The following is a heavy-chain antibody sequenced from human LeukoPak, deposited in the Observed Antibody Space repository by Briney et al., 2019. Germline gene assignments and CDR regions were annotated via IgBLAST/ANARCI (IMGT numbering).Heavy chain of an antibody. CDR2: IYTSGST. J-gene: IGHJ5*02. CDR1: GGSISSGSYY. CDR3: ARHLDFVVVPAANGVVPNWFDP. D-gene: IGHD2-2*03. V-gene: IGHV4-61*02. Sequence: PSQTLSLTCTVSGGSISSGSYYWSWIRQPAGKGLEWIGRIYTSGSTNYNPSLKSRVTISVDTSKNQFSLKLSSVTAADTAVYYCARHLDFVVVPAANGVVPNWFDPWGQGTPVTVSS.